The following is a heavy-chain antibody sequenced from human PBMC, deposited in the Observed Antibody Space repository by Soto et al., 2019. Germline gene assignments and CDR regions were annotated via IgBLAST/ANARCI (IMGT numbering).Heavy chain of an antibody. J-gene: IGHJ4*02. V-gene: IGHV4-59*01. CDR1: GDSIRNYY. CDR3: ASSTVSYIDY. D-gene: IGHD4-4*01. CDR2: IYYSGST. Sequence: SETLSLTCAVSGDSIRNYYWSWIRQPPGKGLEWIGYIYYSGSTNYNPSLKSRVTISVDTSKNQFSLKLSSVTAADTAVYYCASSTVSYIDYWGQGTLVTVSS.